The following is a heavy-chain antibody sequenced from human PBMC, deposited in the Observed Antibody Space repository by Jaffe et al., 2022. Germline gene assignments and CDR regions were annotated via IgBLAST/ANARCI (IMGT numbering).Heavy chain of an antibody. CDR1: GFTFSSYW. J-gene: IGHJ6*03. Sequence: EVQLVESGGGLVQPGGSLRLSCAASGFTFSSYWMSWVRQAPGKGLEWVANIKQDGSEKYYVDSVKGRFTISRDNAKNSLYLQMNSLRAEDTAVYYCARRDWTGDYAAYYYYYMDVWGKGTTVTVSS. V-gene: IGHV3-7*05. D-gene: IGHD4-17*01. CDR3: ARRDWTGDYAAYYYYYMDV. CDR2: IKQDGSEK.